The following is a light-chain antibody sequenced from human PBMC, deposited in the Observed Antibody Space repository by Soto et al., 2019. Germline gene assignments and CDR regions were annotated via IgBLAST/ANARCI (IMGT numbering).Light chain of an antibody. CDR1: QDIRNY. J-gene: IGKJ4*01. CDR3: QHYDHLPPLS. CDR2: DAS. Sequence: DIQMTQCPSSLSESVGDRVTSTCQASQDIRNYLNWYQQNPGKAPNLLIYDASNLRAGVPSRFSGSGSGTEFTFTISSLQPEDIATYYCQHYDHLPPLSFGGGTKVEIK. V-gene: IGKV1-33*01.